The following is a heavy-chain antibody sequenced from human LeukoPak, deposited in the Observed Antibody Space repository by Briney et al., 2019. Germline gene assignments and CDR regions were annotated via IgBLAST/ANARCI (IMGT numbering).Heavy chain of an antibody. V-gene: IGHV1-46*01. D-gene: IGHD1-26*01. Sequence: ASVKVSCKASGYTFTSYYMHWVRRAPGQGLEWMGIINPSGGSTSYAQKFQGRVTMTRDTSTSTVYMELSSLRSEDTAVYYCASLVGATTRGDYWGQGTLVTVSS. CDR1: GYTFTSYY. CDR3: ASLVGATTRGDY. CDR2: INPSGGST. J-gene: IGHJ4*02.